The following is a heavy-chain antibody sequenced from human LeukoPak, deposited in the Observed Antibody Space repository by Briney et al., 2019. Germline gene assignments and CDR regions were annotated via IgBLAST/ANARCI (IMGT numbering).Heavy chain of an antibody. D-gene: IGHD2-15*01. CDR3: ARSTAAGSFYHYYYYYMDV. CDR2: ISAYNGNT. Sequence: ASVKVSCKASGYTFTSYGISWVRQAPGQGLEWMGWISAYNGNTNYAQKLQGRVTMTTDTSTSTAYMELRSLRSDDTAVYYCARSTAAGSFYHYYYYYMDVWGKGTTVTVSS. CDR1: GYTFTSYG. J-gene: IGHJ6*03. V-gene: IGHV1-18*01.